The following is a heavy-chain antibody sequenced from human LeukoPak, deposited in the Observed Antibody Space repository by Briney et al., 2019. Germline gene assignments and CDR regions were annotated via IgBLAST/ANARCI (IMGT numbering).Heavy chain of an antibody. V-gene: IGHV4-31*03. Sequence: SETLSLTCTVSGGSISSGGYYWSWTRQHPGKGLEWIGYIYYSGSTYYNPSLKSRVTISVDTSKNQFSLKLSSVSAADTAVYYCARVFTVVGAFDIWGQGTMVTVSS. J-gene: IGHJ3*02. D-gene: IGHD6-19*01. CDR2: IYYSGST. CDR3: ARVFTVVGAFDI. CDR1: GGSISSGGYY.